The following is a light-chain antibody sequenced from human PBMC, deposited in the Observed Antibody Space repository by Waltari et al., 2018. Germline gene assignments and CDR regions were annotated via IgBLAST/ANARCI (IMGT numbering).Light chain of an antibody. CDR2: EDT. CDR3: SSYTSRSTLGV. V-gene: IGLV2-14*01. Sequence: QSALTQPASVSGSPGQSITISCTGTSSDVGDYQRVSRYQHHPGKAPKLMIYEDTNRPSGVSNRFSGYQAGNTASLTISGLQAEDEADYYCSSYTSRSTLGVFGGGTKLTVL. CDR1: SSDVGDYQR. J-gene: IGLJ3*02.